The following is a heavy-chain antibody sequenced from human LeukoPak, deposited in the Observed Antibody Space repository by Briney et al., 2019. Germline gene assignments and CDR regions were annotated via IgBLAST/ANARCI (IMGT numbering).Heavy chain of an antibody. Sequence: ASVKVSCKASGYTFTGYYMHWVRQASGQGLEWMGWINPNSGGTNYAQKFQGRVTMTRDTSISTAYMELSRLRSDDTAVYYCAREGYCSSTSCPRRRAFDIWGQGTMVTVSS. CDR2: INPNSGGT. D-gene: IGHD2-2*01. V-gene: IGHV1-2*02. CDR1: GYTFTGYY. CDR3: AREGYCSSTSCPRRRAFDI. J-gene: IGHJ3*02.